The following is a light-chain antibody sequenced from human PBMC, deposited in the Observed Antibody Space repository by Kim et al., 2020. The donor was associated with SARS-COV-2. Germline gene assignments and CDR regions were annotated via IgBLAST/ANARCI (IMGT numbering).Light chain of an antibody. CDR1: QDISSY. V-gene: IGKV1-9*01. CDR2: AAS. J-gene: IGKJ5*01. Sequence: DIQLTQSPSFLSASVGDRVTITCRASQDISSYLAWYQQKPGKAPKLLIYAASTLESGVPSRFSGSGSGTEFTLTISSLQPEDFATYYCQQLNTYPLTFGQGTRLEIK. CDR3: QQLNTYPLT.